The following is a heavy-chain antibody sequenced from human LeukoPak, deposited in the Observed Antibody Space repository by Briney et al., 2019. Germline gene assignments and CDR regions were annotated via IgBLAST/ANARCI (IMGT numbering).Heavy chain of an antibody. CDR2: INPNSGGT. Sequence: ASVKVSCKASGYTFTGYYMHWVRQAPGQGLEWMGWINPNSGGTNYAQKLQGRVTMTTDTSTSTAYMELRSLRSDDTAVYYCARDPSYYYDSSGFGYWGQGTLVTVSS. J-gene: IGHJ4*02. CDR1: GYTFTGYY. CDR3: ARDPSYYYDSSGFGY. V-gene: IGHV1-2*02. D-gene: IGHD3-22*01.